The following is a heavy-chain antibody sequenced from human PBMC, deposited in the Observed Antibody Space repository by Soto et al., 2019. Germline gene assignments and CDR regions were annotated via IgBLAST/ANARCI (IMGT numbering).Heavy chain of an antibody. CDR2: IRANDESI. J-gene: IGHJ3*02. CDR3: ARETLRDAIDI. CDR1: GFDFRGYE. Sequence: GGSLRLSSVASGFDFRGYEMNWVLQAPGKGLEWVSNIRANDESIYYADSVKGRVSVSRDNAKNSLFLEMNSLRVDDTAVYYCARETLRDAIDIWGQGTIVTVSS. V-gene: IGHV3-48*03.